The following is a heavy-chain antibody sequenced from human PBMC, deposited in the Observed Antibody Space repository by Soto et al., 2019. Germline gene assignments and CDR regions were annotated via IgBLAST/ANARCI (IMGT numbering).Heavy chain of an antibody. CDR3: AKERYVTIFGVVGGGDY. D-gene: IGHD3-3*01. CDR1: GFTFSDYA. Sequence: EVQVLESGGGLVQPGGSLRLSCAASGFTFSDYAMSWVRQAPGKGLEWVSGISGSGLSTYYADSVKGRFTISRDNSKNTLYLQMNSLRPEDTAIYDCAKERYVTIFGVVGGGDYLGQGTQITVSS. J-gene: IGHJ4*02. V-gene: IGHV3-23*01. CDR2: ISGSGLST.